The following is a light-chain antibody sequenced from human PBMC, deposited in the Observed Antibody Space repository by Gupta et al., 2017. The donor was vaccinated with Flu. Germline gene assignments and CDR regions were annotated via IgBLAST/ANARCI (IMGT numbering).Light chain of an antibody. J-gene: IGLJ3*02. CDR3: KAWASSSDHVG. V-gene: IGLV3-21*02. Sequence: SYVLTQPPSVSVAPGQTARITCGGDNIGSKSVHWYQQMPGQAPVLVVYEDSDRPSGIPERFSGSNSGNTATLTIGRVGAGDEADYYCKAWASSSDHVGFGGGTKMTVL. CDR2: EDS. CDR1: NIGSKS.